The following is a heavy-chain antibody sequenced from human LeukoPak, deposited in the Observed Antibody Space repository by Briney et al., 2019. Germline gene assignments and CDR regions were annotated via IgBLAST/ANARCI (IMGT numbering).Heavy chain of an antibody. CDR2: ISSSSSTI. Sequence: GGSLRLSCAASGFTFSSYSMNWVRQAPGKGLEWVSYISSSSSTIYYADSVKGRFTISRDNAKNSLYLQMNSLRAEDTAVYYCARAYSYGRYSRFDYWGQGTLVTVSS. CDR3: ARAYSYGRYSRFDY. CDR1: GFTFSSYS. V-gene: IGHV3-48*01. J-gene: IGHJ4*02. D-gene: IGHD5-18*01.